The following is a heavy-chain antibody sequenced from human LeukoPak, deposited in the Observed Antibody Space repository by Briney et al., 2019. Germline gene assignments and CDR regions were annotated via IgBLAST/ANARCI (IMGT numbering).Heavy chain of an antibody. CDR2: IKGDGSEI. J-gene: IGHJ4*02. D-gene: IGHD6-19*01. Sequence: GGSLRLSCAASGFSFRNYWMSWLRQVPGKGLEWVANIKGDGSEIHYVDSAKGRFTISRDNAKNSLYLQMNSLRAEDTAVYYCARAAVAGLYFDYWGQGTLVTVSS. V-gene: IGHV3-7*01. CDR3: ARAAVAGLYFDY. CDR1: GFSFRNYW.